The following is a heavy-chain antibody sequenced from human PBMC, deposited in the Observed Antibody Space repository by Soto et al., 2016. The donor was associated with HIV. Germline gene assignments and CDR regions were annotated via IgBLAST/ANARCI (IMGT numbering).Heavy chain of an antibody. Sequence: EVQLLQSGGGLVQPGGSLRLSCAASGFRFNSYTLNWVRQAPGKGLEWVSSISGSGETTYYADSAKGRFTISRDNSKNTLYLQMSSLRAEDTALYYCAKDLGSYRNSPFDYWGQGTLVTVSS. CDR1: GFRFNSYT. CDR2: ISGSGETT. CDR3: AKDLGSYRNSPFDY. J-gene: IGHJ4*02. V-gene: IGHV3-23*01. D-gene: IGHD3-16*02.